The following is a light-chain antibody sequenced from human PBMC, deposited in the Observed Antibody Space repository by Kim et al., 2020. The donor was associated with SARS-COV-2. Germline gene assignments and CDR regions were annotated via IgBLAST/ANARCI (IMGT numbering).Light chain of an antibody. CDR1: SSDVGTYNR. J-gene: IGLJ1*01. Sequence: QSALTQPSAVSGSPGQSITISCTGTSSDVGTYNRVSWYQQPPGTAPKLLIYEVSHRPSGVPDRFSGSKSGNTASLTISGLQAADEADYFCNSYTSTSTFVFGTGTKVTVL. V-gene: IGLV2-18*02. CDR2: EVS. CDR3: NSYTSTSTFV.